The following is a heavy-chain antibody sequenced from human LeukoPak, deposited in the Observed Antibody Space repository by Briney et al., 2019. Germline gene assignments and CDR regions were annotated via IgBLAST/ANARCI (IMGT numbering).Heavy chain of an antibody. CDR1: GFTVSSNS. CDR3: ARTYSGYSYGTYWYFDL. CDR2: IYSGGST. J-gene: IGHJ2*01. D-gene: IGHD5-18*01. Sequence: GGSLRLSCAASGFTVSSNSMSWVRQAPGKGLEWVSVIYSGGSTYYADSVKGRFTISRDNSKNTLYLQMNSLRAEDTAVYYCARTYSGYSYGTYWYFDLWGRGTLVTVSS. V-gene: IGHV3-53*01.